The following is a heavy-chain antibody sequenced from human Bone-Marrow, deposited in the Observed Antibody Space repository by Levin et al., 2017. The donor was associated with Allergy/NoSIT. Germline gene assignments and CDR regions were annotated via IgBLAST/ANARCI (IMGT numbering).Heavy chain of an antibody. Sequence: GGSLRLSCAASGFTFSSYGMHWVRQAPGKGLEWVAVISYDGSNKYYADSVKGRFTISRDNSKNTLYLQMNSLRAEDTAVYYCAKGRPEARRYSGYSNLDYWGQGTLVTVSS. V-gene: IGHV3-30*18. CDR2: ISYDGSNK. D-gene: IGHD5-12*01. CDR1: GFTFSSYG. CDR3: AKGRPEARRYSGYSNLDY. J-gene: IGHJ4*02.